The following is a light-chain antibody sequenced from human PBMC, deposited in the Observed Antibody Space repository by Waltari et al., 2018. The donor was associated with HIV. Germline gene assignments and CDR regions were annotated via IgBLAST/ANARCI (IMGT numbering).Light chain of an antibody. CDR3: CSYTKLATHYVL. Sequence: QSALTQPASVSGSPGQSITISCNGTTTDIGGYNYVSWYQRHPDKAPILIISVVSKRPSGVSSGFSGSNSGDTASLTIAGLQAEDEADYYCCSYTKLATHYVLFGGGTKLTVL. J-gene: IGLJ2*01. CDR1: TTDIGGYNY. CDR2: VVS. V-gene: IGLV2-14*03.